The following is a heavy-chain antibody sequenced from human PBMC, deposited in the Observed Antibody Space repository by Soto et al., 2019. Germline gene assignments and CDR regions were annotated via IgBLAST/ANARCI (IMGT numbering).Heavy chain of an antibody. D-gene: IGHD3-16*02. CDR2: INHSGST. V-gene: IGHV4-34*01. J-gene: IGHJ4*02. CDR3: ARVYDYVWGSYRLYYFDY. Sequence: SETLSLTCAVYGGSFSGYYWSWIRQPPGKGLEWIGEINHSGSTNYNPSLKSRVTISVDTSKNQFSLKLSSVTAADTAVYYFARVYDYVWGSYRLYYFDYWGQGTLVTVSS. CDR1: GGSFSGYY.